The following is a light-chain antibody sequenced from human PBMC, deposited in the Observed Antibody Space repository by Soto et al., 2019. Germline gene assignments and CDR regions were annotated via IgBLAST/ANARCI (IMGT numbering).Light chain of an antibody. J-gene: IGKJ2*01. Sequence: DIQMTQSPYSLSASVGDRVTITCRASQRFSSYLNWYKQKPGKAPKLLIDAASSLQSGVPSRFSGSGSGTDFTLTNSSLQPEDYATYYCQRSYSPPSTFDQGTKLEIK. CDR1: QRFSSY. V-gene: IGKV1-39*01. CDR2: AAS. CDR3: QRSYSPPST.